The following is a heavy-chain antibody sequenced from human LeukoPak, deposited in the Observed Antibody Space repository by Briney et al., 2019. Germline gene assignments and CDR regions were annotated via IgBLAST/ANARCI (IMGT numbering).Heavy chain of an antibody. Sequence: GGSLRLSCAASGFTFSSYSMNWVRQAPGKGLEWVSSISSSSSYIYYADSVKGRFTISRDNAKNSLYLQMNSLRAEDTAVYYCASIIGTMFDSWGQGTLVTVSS. J-gene: IGHJ4*02. V-gene: IGHV3-21*01. CDR2: ISSSSSYI. CDR1: GFTFSSYS. CDR3: ASIIGTMFDS. D-gene: IGHD1-20*01.